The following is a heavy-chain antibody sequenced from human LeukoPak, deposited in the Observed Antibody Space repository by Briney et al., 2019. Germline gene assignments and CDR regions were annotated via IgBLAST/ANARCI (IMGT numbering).Heavy chain of an antibody. CDR1: GFTFSSYG. V-gene: IGHV3-30*03. J-gene: IGHJ4*02. CDR2: ISYDGSNK. D-gene: IGHD1-26*01. CDR3: ARGLEVVGATTFDY. Sequence: GGSLRLSCAASGFTFSSYGMHWVRQAPGKGLEWVAVISYDGSNKYYADSVKGRFTISRDNSRNTLYLQMNSLRAEDTAVYYCARGLEVVGATTFDYWGQGTLVTVSS.